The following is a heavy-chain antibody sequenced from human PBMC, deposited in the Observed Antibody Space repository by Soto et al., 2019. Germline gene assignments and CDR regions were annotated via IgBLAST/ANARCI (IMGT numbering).Heavy chain of an antibody. Sequence: SETLSLTCTVSGGSISSYYWSWIRQPPGKGLEWIGYIYYSGSTNYNPSLKSRVTISVDTSKNQFSLKLSSVTAADTAVYYCARAQRVAIFGVKDYMDVWGKGTTVTVSS. J-gene: IGHJ6*03. V-gene: IGHV4-59*01. CDR1: GGSISSYY. CDR3: ARAQRVAIFGVKDYMDV. CDR2: IYYSGST. D-gene: IGHD3-3*01.